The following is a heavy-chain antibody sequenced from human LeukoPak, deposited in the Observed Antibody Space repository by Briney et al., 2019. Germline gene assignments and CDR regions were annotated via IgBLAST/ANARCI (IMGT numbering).Heavy chain of an antibody. CDR1: GFTFSSYA. D-gene: IGHD6-13*01. CDR3: ARDRMIAAAGLDY. V-gene: IGHV3-30-3*01. J-gene: IGHJ4*02. CDR2: ISYDGSNK. Sequence: GGSLRLSCAASGFTFSSYAMHWVRQAPGKGREGVALISYDGSNKYYADSVKGRFTISRDNSKNTLYLQMHRLNAEDTAVYYCARDRMIAAAGLDYWGQGTLVTVSS.